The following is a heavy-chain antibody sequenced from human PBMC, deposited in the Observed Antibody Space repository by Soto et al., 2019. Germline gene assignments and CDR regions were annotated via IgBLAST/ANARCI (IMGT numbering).Heavy chain of an antibody. D-gene: IGHD2-21*02. CDR2: IYPGASEA. Sequence: GESLKISCKGSGYSFTNYWIGWVRQMPGKGLEWMGIIYPGASEATYSPSFQGQVTISLDKSINTAYLQWSRLKASDTAMYYCARNSRVTLIRSLDYWGQGTLVTVSS. V-gene: IGHV5-51*01. J-gene: IGHJ4*02. CDR3: ARNSRVTLIRSLDY. CDR1: GYSFTNYW.